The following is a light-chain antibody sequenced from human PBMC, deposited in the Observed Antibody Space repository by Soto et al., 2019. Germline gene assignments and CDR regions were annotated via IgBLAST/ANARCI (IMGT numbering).Light chain of an antibody. CDR2: EVN. V-gene: IGLV2-14*01. CDR1: SSDVGDYNY. J-gene: IGLJ3*02. Sequence: QSALTQPASVSGSPGQSITISCTGISSDVGDYNYVSWYQQHPGKAPKLMIYEVNNRPSGVSDRFSGSKSGNTASLTISGLQAEDEADYYCSSYTTSSTFNWVFGGGTKLTVL. CDR3: SSYTTSSTFNWV.